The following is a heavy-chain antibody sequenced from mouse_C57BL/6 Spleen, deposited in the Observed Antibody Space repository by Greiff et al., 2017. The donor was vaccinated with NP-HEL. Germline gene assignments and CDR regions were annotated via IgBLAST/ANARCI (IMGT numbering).Heavy chain of an antibody. Sequence: QVQLKESGPELVKPGASVKISCKASGYAFSSSWMNWVKQRPGKGIEWIGRIYPGDGDTNYNGKFKGKATLTADKSSSTAYMQLSSLNSEDSAVYFCAREGYSNDAMDYWGQGTSVTVSS. CDR1: GYAFSSSW. CDR2: IYPGDGDT. CDR3: AREGYSNDAMDY. J-gene: IGHJ4*01. D-gene: IGHD2-5*01. V-gene: IGHV1-82*01.